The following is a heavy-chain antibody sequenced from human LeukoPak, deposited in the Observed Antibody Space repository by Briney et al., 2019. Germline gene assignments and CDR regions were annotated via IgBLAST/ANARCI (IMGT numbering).Heavy chain of an antibody. CDR3: ARQKWMSYSGSMVGYFQH. J-gene: IGHJ1*01. CDR2: ISYDASNK. V-gene: IGHV3-30*03. CDR1: GFTFSRYG. Sequence: PGRSLRLSCAASGFTFSRYGMHWVRQTPGKGLEWVAVISYDASNKYYADSVKGRFTISRDNSKNTLYLQMNSLRAGDTAVYYCARQKWMSYSGSMVGYFQHWGQGTLVTVSS. D-gene: IGHD1-26*01.